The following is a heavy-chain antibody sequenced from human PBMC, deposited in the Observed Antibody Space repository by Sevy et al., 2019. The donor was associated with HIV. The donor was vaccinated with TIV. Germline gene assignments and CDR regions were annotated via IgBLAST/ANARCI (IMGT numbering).Heavy chain of an antibody. J-gene: IGHJ4*02. V-gene: IGHV3-15*01. CDR1: GFTFSSYN. CDR2: IKSKTEGATR. CDR3: TAGVGASDFDY. D-gene: IGHD1-26*01. Sequence: GGSLRLSCAASGFTFSSYNMNWVRQAPGKGLEWVGRIKSKTEGATRDFAAPVKGRLLISRDDSRNTVYLQMNSLKTEDTAVYYCTAGVGASDFDYWGQGTLVTVSS.